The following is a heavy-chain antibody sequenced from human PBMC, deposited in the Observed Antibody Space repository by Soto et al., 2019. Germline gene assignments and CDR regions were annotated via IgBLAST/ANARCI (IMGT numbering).Heavy chain of an antibody. J-gene: IGHJ6*03. D-gene: IGHD3-10*01. CDR2: IYYSGST. V-gene: IGHV4-59*01. CDR3: ARDRGGTDQYYYYYYYMDV. Sequence: SETLSLTCTVSGGSISSYYWSWIRQPPGKGLEWIGYIYYSGSTNYNPSLKSRVTISVDTSKNQFSLKLSSVTAADTAVYYCARDRGGTDQYYYYYYYMDVWGKGTTVTVSS. CDR1: GGSISSYY.